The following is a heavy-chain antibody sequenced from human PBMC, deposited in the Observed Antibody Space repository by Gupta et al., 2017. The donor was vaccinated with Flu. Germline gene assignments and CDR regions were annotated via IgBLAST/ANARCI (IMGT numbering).Heavy chain of an antibody. CDR1: GFTFSTSW. D-gene: IGHD2-21*01. CDR2: IKEDGTEK. Sequence: EVQLVASGGGLVQPGGSLRLSCAASGFTFSTSWMTWVRQAPGEGLEWVANIKEDGTEKNYVNSVKGRFTISRDNAKNSLYLQVNSLRAEDTAVYYCARDRAYATFDIWGQGTMVTVSS. CDR3: ARDRAYATFDI. J-gene: IGHJ3*02. V-gene: IGHV3-7*01.